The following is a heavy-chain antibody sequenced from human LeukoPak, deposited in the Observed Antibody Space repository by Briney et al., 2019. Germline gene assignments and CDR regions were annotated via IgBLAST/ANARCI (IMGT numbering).Heavy chain of an antibody. CDR1: GGTFSSYA. J-gene: IGHJ3*02. Sequence: ASVKVSCKASGGTFSSYAISWVRQAPGQGLEWMGWISAYNGNTNYAQKPQGRVTMTTDTSTSTAYMELRSLRSDDTAVYYCASSTDDYGDYTSDAFDIWGQGTMVTVSS. V-gene: IGHV1-18*01. CDR2: ISAYNGNT. D-gene: IGHD4-17*01. CDR3: ASSTDDYGDYTSDAFDI.